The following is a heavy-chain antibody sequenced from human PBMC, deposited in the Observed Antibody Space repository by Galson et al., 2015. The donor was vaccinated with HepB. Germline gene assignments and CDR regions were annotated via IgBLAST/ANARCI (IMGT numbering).Heavy chain of an antibody. CDR3: ARGANVARNVLRCGSDEY. CDR2: IIPIFGTA. CDR1: GGTFSTYA. D-gene: IGHD5-12*01. Sequence: SVKVSCKASGGTFSTYAISWVRQAPGQGLEWMGGIIPIFGTANYAQKFQGRVTITADESTSTAHMELSSLRSEDTAMYYCARGANVARNVLRCGSDEYWGQGTLVTVSS. V-gene: IGHV1-69*13. J-gene: IGHJ4*02.